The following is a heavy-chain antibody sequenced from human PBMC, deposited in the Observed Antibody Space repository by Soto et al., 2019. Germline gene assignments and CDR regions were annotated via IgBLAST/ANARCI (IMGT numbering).Heavy chain of an antibody. CDR2: IVVGSGNT. CDR1: GFTFTSSA. Sequence: GASVKVSCKASGFTFTSSAVQWVRQARGQRLEWIGWIVVGSGNTNYAQKFQERVTITRDMSTSTAYMELSSLRSEDTAVYYCAADWDYYDSSGYYRFDYWGQGTLVTVSS. J-gene: IGHJ4*02. CDR3: AADWDYYDSSGYYRFDY. D-gene: IGHD3-22*01. V-gene: IGHV1-58*01.